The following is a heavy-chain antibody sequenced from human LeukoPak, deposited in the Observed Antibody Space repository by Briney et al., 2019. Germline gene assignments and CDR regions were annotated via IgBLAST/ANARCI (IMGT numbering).Heavy chain of an antibody. CDR2: MNPNSANT. J-gene: IGHJ3*02. V-gene: IGHV1-8*03. D-gene: IGHD1-20*01. Sequence: ASVKVSCKASGYTFTSYDINWVRQATGQGLEWMGWMNPNSANTGYAQKFQGRDTITRNTSISTTYMELSSLRFEDTAVYYCARDDNWKGLYLGIWGQGTMVTVSS. CDR1: GYTFTSYD. CDR3: ARDDNWKGLYLGI.